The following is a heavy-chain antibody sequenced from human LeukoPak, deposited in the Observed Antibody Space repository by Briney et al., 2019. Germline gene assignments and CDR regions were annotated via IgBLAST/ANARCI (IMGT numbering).Heavy chain of an antibody. Sequence: PSETLSLTCTVSGGSISSYYWSWIRQPPGKGLEWIGYIYYSGSTNYNPSLKSRVIISVDTSKNQFSLKLSSVTAADTAVYYCASIRDGYNYYFDYWGQGTLVTVSS. J-gene: IGHJ4*02. CDR2: IYYSGST. CDR1: GGSISSYY. V-gene: IGHV4-59*01. D-gene: IGHD5-24*01. CDR3: ASIRDGYNYYFDY.